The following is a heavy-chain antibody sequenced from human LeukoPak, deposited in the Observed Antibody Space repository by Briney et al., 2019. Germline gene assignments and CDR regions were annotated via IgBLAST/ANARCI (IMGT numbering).Heavy chain of an antibody. CDR2: MNPNSGNT. CDR3: ARIAAAGNRRLNY. Sequence: ASVKVSCKASGYTFTSYDINWVRQATGQGGEWMGWMNPNSGNTGYAQTFQGRITMTRNTSISTAYMELSSLTAEDTAVYYCARIAAAGNRRLNYWGQGTLVTVSS. D-gene: IGHD6-13*01. V-gene: IGHV1-8*01. J-gene: IGHJ4*02. CDR1: GYTFTSYD.